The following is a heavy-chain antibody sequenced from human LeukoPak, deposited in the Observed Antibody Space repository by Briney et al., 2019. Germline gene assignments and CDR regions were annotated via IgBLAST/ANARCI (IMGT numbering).Heavy chain of an antibody. D-gene: IGHD3-9*01. CDR2: ISAYKGNT. V-gene: IGHV1-18*01. Sequence: ASVKVSCKASGYTFTSYGISWVRQAPGQGLEWMGWISAYKGNTNYAQKLQGRVTMTTDTSTSTAYMELRSLRSDDTAVYYCARDYHVLRYFGWLFNHGAFDIWGQGTMVTVSS. CDR3: ARDYHVLRYFGWLFNHGAFDI. CDR1: GYTFTSYG. J-gene: IGHJ3*02.